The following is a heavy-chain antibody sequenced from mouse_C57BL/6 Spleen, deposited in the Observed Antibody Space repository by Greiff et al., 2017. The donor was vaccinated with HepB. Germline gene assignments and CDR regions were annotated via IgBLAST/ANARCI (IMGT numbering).Heavy chain of an antibody. J-gene: IGHJ3*01. CDR1: GYAFSSSW. CDR3: ARGKGYDYDSWFAY. Sequence: VQLQQSGPELVKPGASVKISCKASGYAFSSSWMNWVKQRPGKGLEWIGRIYPGDGDTNNNGKFKGKATLTADKSSSTAYMQLSSLTSEDSAVYFCARGKGYDYDSWFAYWGQGTLVTVSA. CDR2: IYPGDGDT. D-gene: IGHD2-4*01. V-gene: IGHV1-82*01.